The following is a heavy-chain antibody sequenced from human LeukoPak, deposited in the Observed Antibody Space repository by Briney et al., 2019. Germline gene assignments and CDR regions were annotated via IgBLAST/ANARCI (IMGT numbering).Heavy chain of an antibody. J-gene: IGHJ4*02. CDR2: TDPSDSYT. CDR1: GYSFTSYW. V-gene: IGHV5-10-1*01. Sequence: PGESLKISCKGSGYSFTSYWISWVRQMPGKGLEWMGRTDPSDSYTNYSPSFQGHVTISADKSISTAYLQWSSLKASDTAMYYCARRTTGTTFSDYWGQGTLVTVSS. D-gene: IGHD1-1*01. CDR3: ARRTTGTTFSDY.